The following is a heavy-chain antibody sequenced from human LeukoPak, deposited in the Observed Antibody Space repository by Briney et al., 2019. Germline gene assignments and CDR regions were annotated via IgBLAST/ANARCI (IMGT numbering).Heavy chain of an antibody. V-gene: IGHV4-30-2*01. CDR1: GGFISSGPFS. CDR3: ARSQDGDYPFFDY. CDR2: IYHTGTT. Sequence: SQTLSLTCGVSGGFISSGPFSWSWIRQPPGKGLEWIGHIYHTGTTYYNPPLKSRVTISMASSKSQSSLKLNSVTAADTAVYYCARSQDGDYPFFDYWGQGTLVSVSS. J-gene: IGHJ4*02. D-gene: IGHD4-17*01.